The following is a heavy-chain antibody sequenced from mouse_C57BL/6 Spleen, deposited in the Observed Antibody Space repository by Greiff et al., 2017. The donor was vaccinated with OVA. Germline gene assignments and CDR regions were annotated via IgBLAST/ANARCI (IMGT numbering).Heavy chain of an antibody. Sequence: EVQGVESGGGLVKPGGSLKLSCAASGFTFSDYGMHWVRQAPEKGLEWVAYISSGSSTIYYADTVKGRFTISREKAKICLFLQMTSLRSDDTAMYYCASAGDKAMDYWGQGTSVTVSS. D-gene: IGHD3-1*01. CDR2: ISSGSSTI. CDR1: GFTFSDYG. J-gene: IGHJ4*01. CDR3: ASAGDKAMDY. V-gene: IGHV5-17*01.